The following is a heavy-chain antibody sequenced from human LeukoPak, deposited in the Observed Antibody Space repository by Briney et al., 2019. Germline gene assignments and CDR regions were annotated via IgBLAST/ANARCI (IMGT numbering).Heavy chain of an antibody. J-gene: IGHJ6*02. CDR1: GYTFSGYY. D-gene: IGHD3-10*01. CDR3: ARRKGSGNYYYYYGMDV. V-gene: IGHV1-8*02. Sequence: GASVKVSCKASGYTFSGYYMHWVRQAPGQGLEWMGWMNPNSGNTGYAQKFQGRVTMTRNTSISTAYMELSSLRSEDTAVYYCARRKGSGNYYYYYGMDVWGQGTTVTVSS. CDR2: MNPNSGNT.